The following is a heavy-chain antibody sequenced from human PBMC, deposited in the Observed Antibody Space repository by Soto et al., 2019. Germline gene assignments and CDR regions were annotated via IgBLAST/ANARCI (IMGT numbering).Heavy chain of an antibody. CDR2: IYHSGST. CDR3: ARVIATAVHWFDP. CDR1: GGSISSSNW. Sequence: SETLSLTCAVSGGSISSSNWWSWVRQPPGKGLEWIGEIYHSGSTNYNPSLKSRVTISVDKSKNQFSLKLTSVTAADTAVYYCARVIATAVHWFDPWGQGTLVTVSS. J-gene: IGHJ5*02. V-gene: IGHV4-4*02. D-gene: IGHD6-13*01.